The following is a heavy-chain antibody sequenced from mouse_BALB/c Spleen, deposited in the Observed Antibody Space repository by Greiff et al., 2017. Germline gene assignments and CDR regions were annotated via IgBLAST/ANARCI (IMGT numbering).Heavy chain of an antibody. Sequence: LQQPGSELVRPGASVKLSCKASGYTFTSYWMHWVKQRPGQGLEWIGNIYPGSGSTNYDEKFKSKATLTVDTSSSTAYMQLSSLTSEDSAVYYCTRHYGNYRFDYWGQGTTLTVSS. CDR3: TRHYGNYRFDY. CDR1: GYTFTSYW. CDR2: IYPGSGST. J-gene: IGHJ2*01. D-gene: IGHD2-1*01. V-gene: IGHV1S22*01.